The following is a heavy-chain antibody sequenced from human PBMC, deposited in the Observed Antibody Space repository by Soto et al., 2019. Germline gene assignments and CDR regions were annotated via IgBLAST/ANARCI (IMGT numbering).Heavy chain of an antibody. V-gene: IGHV5-51*01. CDR2: IYPRDSDT. Sequence: GESLKISCKGSGYTFTSYWIGWVRQMPGKGLEWMGIIYPRDSDTRYSPSFQGQVTISADKSISTAYLQWSSLKASDTAMYYCARPTTDSNTYYYGMDVWGQGTMVTVS. J-gene: IGHJ6*02. CDR3: ARPTTDSNTYYYGMDV. D-gene: IGHD4-4*01. CDR1: GYTFTSYW.